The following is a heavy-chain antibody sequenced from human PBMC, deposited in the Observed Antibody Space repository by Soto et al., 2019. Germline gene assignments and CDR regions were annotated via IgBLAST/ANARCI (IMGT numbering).Heavy chain of an antibody. J-gene: IGHJ4*02. Sequence: GSLRLSCAASGFTFSSYAMHWVRQAPGKGLEWVAVISYDGSNKYYADSVKGRFTISRDNSKNTLYLQMNSLRAEDTAVYYCARDLVGYNSQGYWGQGTLVTVSS. CDR1: GFTFSSYA. D-gene: IGHD5-12*01. CDR2: ISYDGSNK. V-gene: IGHV3-30-3*01. CDR3: ARDLVGYNSQGY.